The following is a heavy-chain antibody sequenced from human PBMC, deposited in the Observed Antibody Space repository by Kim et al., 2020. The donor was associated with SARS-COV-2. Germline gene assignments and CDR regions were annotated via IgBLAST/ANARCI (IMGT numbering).Heavy chain of an antibody. D-gene: IGHD3-22*01. Sequence: GGSLRLSCAASGFTFSDYYMSWIRQAPGKGLEWVSYISSSSSYTNYADSVKGRFTISRDNAKNSLYLQMNSLRAEDTAVYYCARDYYDSSGYYYPTYFDYWGQGTLVTVSS. V-gene: IGHV3-11*06. CDR2: ISSSSSYT. CDR3: ARDYYDSSGYYYPTYFDY. CDR1: GFTFSDYY. J-gene: IGHJ4*02.